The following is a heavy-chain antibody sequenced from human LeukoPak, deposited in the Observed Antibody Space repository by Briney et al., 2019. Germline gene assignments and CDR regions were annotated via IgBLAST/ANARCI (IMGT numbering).Heavy chain of an antibody. V-gene: IGHV4-59*08. CDR3: AKHGGSWTFDY. D-gene: IGHD3-16*01. CDR1: GVSINTHY. Sequence: SETLSLTCTVSGVSINTHYWSWIRQPPGKGVEWIGYLYDSGNANYNPSLKSRVTISVDTSKNQFSLKLSSVTAADTAMYYCAKHGGSWTFDYWGQGTLVTVSS. CDR2: LYDSGNA. J-gene: IGHJ4*02.